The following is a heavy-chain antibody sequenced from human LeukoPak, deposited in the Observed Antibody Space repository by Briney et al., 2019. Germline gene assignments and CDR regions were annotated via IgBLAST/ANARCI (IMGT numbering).Heavy chain of an antibody. Sequence: ASVKVSCKASGYTFTRYGISWVRQAPGQGLEWMGWISANNGDTNSAQKFQDRVTMTTDTSTSTAYMELRSLRSDDTAVYYCAYYDFWSGKGWFDPWGQGTLVTVSS. D-gene: IGHD3-3*01. CDR2: ISANNGDT. V-gene: IGHV1-18*01. CDR1: GYTFTRYG. CDR3: AYYDFWSGKGWFDP. J-gene: IGHJ5*02.